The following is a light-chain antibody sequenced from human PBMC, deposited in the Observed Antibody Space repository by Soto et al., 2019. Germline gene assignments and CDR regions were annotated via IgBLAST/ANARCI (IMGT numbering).Light chain of an antibody. V-gene: IGKV1-5*01. J-gene: IGKJ1*01. CDR1: QSISSW. CDR3: QQYNSYST. Sequence: IHMTQSPSTLSAYVGDRVTITCRASQSISSWLAWYQQKPGKAPKLLIYDASSLESGVPSRFSGSGSGTEFTLTISSLQPDDFATYYCQQYNSYSTFGQGTKVDIK. CDR2: DAS.